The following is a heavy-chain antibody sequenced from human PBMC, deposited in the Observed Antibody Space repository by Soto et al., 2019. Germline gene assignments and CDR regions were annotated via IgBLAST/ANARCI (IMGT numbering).Heavy chain of an antibody. V-gene: IGHV3-33*01. Sequence: GGSLRLSCAASGFTFSSYGMHWVRQAPGKGLEWVAVIWYDGSNKYYADSVKGRFTISRDNSKNTLYLQMNSLRAEDTAVYYCARDIISDGDSKRGAFDYWGQGTLVTVSS. J-gene: IGHJ4*02. CDR2: IWYDGSNK. CDR1: GFTFSSYG. D-gene: IGHD4-17*01. CDR3: ARDIISDGDSKRGAFDY.